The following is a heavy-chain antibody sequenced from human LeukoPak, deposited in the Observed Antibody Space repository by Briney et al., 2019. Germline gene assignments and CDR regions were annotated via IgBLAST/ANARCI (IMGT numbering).Heavy chain of an antibody. V-gene: IGHV4-59*01. CDR1: GGSISSYY. D-gene: IGHD2-2*01. J-gene: IGHJ4*02. CDR2: IYYSGST. CDR3: ARGRATSQGYYFDY. Sequence: PSETLSLTCTVSGGSISSYYWSWIRQPPGKGLEWIGYIYYSGSTNYNPSLKSRVTISVDTSKNQFSLKLSSVTAADTAVYYCARGRATSQGYYFDYWGQGALVTVSS.